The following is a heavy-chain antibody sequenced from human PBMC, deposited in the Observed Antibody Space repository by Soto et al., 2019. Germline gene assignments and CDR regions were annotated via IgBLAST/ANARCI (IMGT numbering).Heavy chain of an antibody. Sequence: GASVKVSCKASGYTFTSYYMHWVRQAPGQGLEWMGIINRICGTPSYAQRFQGRVTITADESTSTVYMELSRLRSEDTAVFYCARDRDDYGSGNYYNRIDFWGQGTLVTVSS. CDR2: INRICGTP. J-gene: IGHJ4*02. D-gene: IGHD3-10*01. CDR1: GYTFTSYY. V-gene: IGHV1-46*01. CDR3: ARDRDDYGSGNYYNRIDF.